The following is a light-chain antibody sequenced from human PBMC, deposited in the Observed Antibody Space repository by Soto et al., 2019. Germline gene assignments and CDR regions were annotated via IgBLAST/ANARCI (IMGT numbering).Light chain of an antibody. V-gene: IGKV1-5*03. CDR3: QRYNSYSPWK. CDR1: QRISSC. CDR2: KAS. J-gene: IGKJ1*01. Sequence: IQMAQKTSALSGSVEDFGSLSCRASQRISSCSSWYQPKPGKAPKLLIHKASSLESGVPSRFIGSGSGTEFTRSICSLRPDDLPPYYCQRYNSYSPWKCGQGNKGDIK.